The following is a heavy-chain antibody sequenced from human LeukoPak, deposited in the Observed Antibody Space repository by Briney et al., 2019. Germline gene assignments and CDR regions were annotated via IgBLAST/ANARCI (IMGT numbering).Heavy chain of an antibody. J-gene: IGHJ5*02. CDR2: ISSSSSYI. Sequence: GGSLRLSCAASGFTFSSYSMNWVRQAPGKGLEWVSSISSSSSYIYYADSVKGRFTSSRDNAKNSLYLQMNSLRAEDTAVYYCARVTGYSNRGGFDPWGQGTLVTVSS. D-gene: IGHD6-13*01. CDR3: ARVTGYSNRGGFDP. CDR1: GFTFSSYS. V-gene: IGHV3-21*04.